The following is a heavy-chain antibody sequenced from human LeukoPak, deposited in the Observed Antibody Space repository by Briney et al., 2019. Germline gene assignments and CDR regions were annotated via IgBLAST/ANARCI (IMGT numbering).Heavy chain of an antibody. Sequence: PGGSLRLSCAASGFTFSSYWMSWVRQAPGKGLEWVANIKQDGSEKYYVDSVKGRFTISRDNAKNSLYLQMNSLRAEDTAVYYCARTYDYVWGSYRSWGQGTLVTVSS. D-gene: IGHD3-16*02. CDR3: ARTYDYVWGSYRS. CDR1: GFTFSSYW. J-gene: IGHJ5*02. V-gene: IGHV3-7*03. CDR2: IKQDGSEK.